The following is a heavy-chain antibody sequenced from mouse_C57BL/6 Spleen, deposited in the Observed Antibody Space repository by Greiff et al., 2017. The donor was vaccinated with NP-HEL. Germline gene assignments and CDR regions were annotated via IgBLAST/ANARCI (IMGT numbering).Heavy chain of an antibody. Sequence: EVQLQQSGAELVKPGASVKLSCTASGFNIKDYYMHWVKQRTEQGLEWIGRIDPEDGETKYAPKFPGKATITADTSSNTAYLQLSSLTSEDTAVYYCARPHYYAMDYWGQGTSVTVSS. CDR3: ARPHYYAMDY. V-gene: IGHV14-2*01. J-gene: IGHJ4*01. CDR2: IDPEDGET. CDR1: GFNIKDYY.